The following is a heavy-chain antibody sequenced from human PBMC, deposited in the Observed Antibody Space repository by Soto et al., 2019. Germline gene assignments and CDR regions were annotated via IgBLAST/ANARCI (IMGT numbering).Heavy chain of an antibody. Sequence: PGGSLRLSCAASEFNFSNYGMHWVRQAPGKGLEWVAVISYDGSNKYYADSVKGRFTISRDNSKNTLYLQMNSLRAEDTAVYYCAKSLGKLGRDGYYYGMDVWGQGTTVTVSS. CDR2: ISYDGSNK. CDR3: AKSLGKLGRDGYYYGMDV. D-gene: IGHD3-16*02. J-gene: IGHJ6*02. V-gene: IGHV3-30*18. CDR1: EFNFSNYG.